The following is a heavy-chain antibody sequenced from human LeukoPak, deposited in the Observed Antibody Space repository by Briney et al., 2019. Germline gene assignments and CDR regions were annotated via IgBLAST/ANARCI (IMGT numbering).Heavy chain of an antibody. D-gene: IGHD3-22*01. CDR2: IYPGDSDT. CDR1: GSRFTSYW. Sequence: GGSLQISCQGSGSRFTSYWLGWVRQLPGKGLEGMGIIYPGDSDTRYSPSFQGQVTISADKSISTAYLQWSSLKASDTAMYYCARPNLDYYDSSGYPDAFDIWGQGTMVTVSS. J-gene: IGHJ3*02. V-gene: IGHV5-51*01. CDR3: ARPNLDYYDSSGYPDAFDI.